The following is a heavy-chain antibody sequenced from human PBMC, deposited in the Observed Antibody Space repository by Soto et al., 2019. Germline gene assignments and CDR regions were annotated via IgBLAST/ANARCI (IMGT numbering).Heavy chain of an antibody. CDR2: INHSGGST. CDR1: GYTFTSYY. Sequence: QVQLVQSGAEVKKPGASVKVSCKASGYTFTSYYMHWVRQAPGQGLEWMGIINHSGGSTSYAQKFQGRVTMTRDTSTSTVYMELSSLRSEDTAVYYCAREGNDYGDSDYFDYWGQGTLVTVSS. CDR3: AREGNDYGDSDYFDY. D-gene: IGHD4-17*01. V-gene: IGHV1-46*01. J-gene: IGHJ4*02.